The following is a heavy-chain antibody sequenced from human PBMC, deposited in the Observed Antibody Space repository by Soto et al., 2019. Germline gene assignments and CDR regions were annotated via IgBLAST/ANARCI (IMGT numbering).Heavy chain of an antibody. J-gene: IGHJ6*02. CDR3: AKQRITMVRGVPNGMDV. CDR2: IYSGGST. CDR1: GFTVSSNY. Sequence: PGGSLRLSCAASGFTVSSNYMSWVRQAPGKGLEWVSVIYSGGSTYYADSVKGRFTISRDNSKNTLYLQMNSLGAEDTAVYYCAKQRITMVRGVPNGMDVWGQGTTVTVSS. D-gene: IGHD3-10*01. V-gene: IGHV3-53*01.